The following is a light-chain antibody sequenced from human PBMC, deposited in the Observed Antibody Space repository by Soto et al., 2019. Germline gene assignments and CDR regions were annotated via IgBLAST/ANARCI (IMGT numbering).Light chain of an antibody. Sequence: DIPMTQSPSSLSASVGDRVTITCRASQSIYSSLNWYHQKPGKAPKLLIYAASNLQSGVPSRFSGSGSGTDFTLSISSLQPEDCATYYCQQSYRAPYTFGQGTKLEI. CDR1: QSIYSS. CDR3: QQSYRAPYT. V-gene: IGKV1-39*01. J-gene: IGKJ2*01. CDR2: AAS.